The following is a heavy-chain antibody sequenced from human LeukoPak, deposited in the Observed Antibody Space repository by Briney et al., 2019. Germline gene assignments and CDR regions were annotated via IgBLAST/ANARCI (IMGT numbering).Heavy chain of an antibody. CDR1: GYTFTGYY. V-gene: IGHV1-2*02. D-gene: IGHD4-17*01. Sequence: ASVKVSCKASGYTFTGYYMHWVRQAPGQGLEWMGWINPNSGGTNYAQKFQGKVTMTRDTSISTAYMELSRLRSDDTAVYYCARGRLPTVTTLPFDYWGQGTLVTVSS. J-gene: IGHJ4*02. CDR3: ARGRLPTVTTLPFDY. CDR2: INPNSGGT.